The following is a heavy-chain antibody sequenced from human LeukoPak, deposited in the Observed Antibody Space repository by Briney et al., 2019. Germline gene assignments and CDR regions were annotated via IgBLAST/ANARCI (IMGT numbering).Heavy chain of an antibody. Sequence: GGSLRLSCAASGFTFSSYGMHWVRQAPGKGLEWVAVISYDGSNKYYADSVKGRFTISRDNSKNTLYLQMNSLRAEDTAVYYCTKESDISVAGYAEYFQHWGQGTLVTVSS. CDR1: GFTFSSYG. CDR2: ISYDGSNK. J-gene: IGHJ1*01. CDR3: TKESDISVAGYAEYFQH. D-gene: IGHD6-19*01. V-gene: IGHV3-30*18.